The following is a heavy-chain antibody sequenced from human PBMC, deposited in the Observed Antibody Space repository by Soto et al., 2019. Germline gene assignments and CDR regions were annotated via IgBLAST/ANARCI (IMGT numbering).Heavy chain of an antibody. CDR3: TRGLDY. CDR2: IFHSGGT. CDR1: GGSISSNHW. J-gene: IGHJ4*02. V-gene: IGHV4-4*02. Sequence: QVQLQESGPGLVKPSGTLSLTCVVSGGSISSNHWWNWVRQPPGKELEWIGEIFHSGGTNYNPSLKSRVTISVDKSKNQFSLKLTSVTAADTAVYYCTRGLDYWGQGTLVTVSS.